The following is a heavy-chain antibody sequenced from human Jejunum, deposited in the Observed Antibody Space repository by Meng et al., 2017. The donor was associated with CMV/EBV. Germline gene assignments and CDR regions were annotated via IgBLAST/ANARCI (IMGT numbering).Heavy chain of an antibody. V-gene: IGHV1-69*12. CDR3: ARGFSNGYQPFDY. Sequence: QVHLLQSGAEVKKPGSSVKVSCTSSGGSVNNYAINWVRQAPGQGLEWMGGIIPIFRTPQYAQKFQGRLTITADGPTGTTFMELSSLTSDDTAIYYCARGFSNGYQPFDYWGQGTLVTVSS. CDR1: GGSVNNYA. J-gene: IGHJ4*02. D-gene: IGHD2-2*01. CDR2: IIPIFRTP.